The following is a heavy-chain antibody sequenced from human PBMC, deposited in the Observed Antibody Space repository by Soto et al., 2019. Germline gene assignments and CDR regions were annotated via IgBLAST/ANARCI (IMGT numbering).Heavy chain of an antibody. V-gene: IGHV4-39*01. CDR2: IYYSGST. CDR3: ATTTTVVITLWFDP. CDR1: GGSISSSSYY. D-gene: IGHD4-17*01. Sequence: QLQLQESGPGLVKPSETLSLTCTVSGGSISSSSYYWGWIRQPPGKGLEWIGSIYYSGSTYYNPSLISRLIISVDTSKRQFALQLSSVTAADTAVYYCATTTTVVITLWFDPWGQGTLVTVSS. J-gene: IGHJ5*02.